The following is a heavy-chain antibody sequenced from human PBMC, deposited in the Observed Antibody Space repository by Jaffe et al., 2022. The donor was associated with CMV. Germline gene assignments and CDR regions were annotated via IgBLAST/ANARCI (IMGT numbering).Heavy chain of an antibody. J-gene: IGHJ5*02. CDR3: ARVGINWNYVWWFDP. CDR1: GGSISSYY. V-gene: IGHV4-59*01. D-gene: IGHD1-7*01. Sequence: QVQLQESGPGLVKPSETLSLTCTVSGGSISSYYWSWIRQPPGKGLEWIGYIYYSGSTNYNPSLKSRVTISVDTSKNQFSLKLSSVTAADTAVYYCARVGINWNYVWWFDPWGQGTLVTVSS. CDR2: IYYSGST.